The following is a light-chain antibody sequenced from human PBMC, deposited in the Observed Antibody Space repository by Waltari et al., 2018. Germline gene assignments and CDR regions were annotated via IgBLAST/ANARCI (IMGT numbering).Light chain of an antibody. CDR3: CSYAGRATWA. CDR2: DVS. J-gene: IGLJ3*02. Sequence: QSALTQPRSVSGSPGHSVTISCTGTSSDVGGYDYVSWCQQYPGKAPKLVIYDVSKRPSGVPDRFSGSKSGNTASLTISGLQAEDEADYNCCSYAGRATWAFGGGTKLTVL. V-gene: IGLV2-11*01. CDR1: SSDVGGYDY.